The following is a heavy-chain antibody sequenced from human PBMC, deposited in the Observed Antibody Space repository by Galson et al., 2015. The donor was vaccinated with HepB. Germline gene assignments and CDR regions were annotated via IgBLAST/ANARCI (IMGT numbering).Heavy chain of an antibody. D-gene: IGHD6-13*01. CDR1: GFTFSSYG. CDR2: ISYDGSNK. CDR3: AKEGIPYSSSWFRGLPKAPFDY. Sequence: SLRLSCAASGFTFSSYGMHWVRQAPGKGLEWVAVISYDGSNKYYADSVKGRFTISRDNSKNTLYLQMNSLRAEDTAVYYCAKEGIPYSSSWFRGLPKAPFDYWGQGTLVTVSS. V-gene: IGHV3-30*18. J-gene: IGHJ4*02.